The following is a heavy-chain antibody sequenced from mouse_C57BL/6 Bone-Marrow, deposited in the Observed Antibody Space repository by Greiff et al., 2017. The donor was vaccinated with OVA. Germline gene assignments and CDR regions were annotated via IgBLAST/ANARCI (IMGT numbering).Heavy chain of an antibody. Sequence: VQLQQSGPELVKPGASVKISCKASGYSFTDYNMNWVKQSNGKSLEWIGVINPNYGTTSYNQKFKGKATLTVDQSSSTAYMQLNSLTSEDSAVYYCARPHYYGSSYGFFAYWGQGTLVTVSA. J-gene: IGHJ3*01. CDR1: GYSFTDYN. D-gene: IGHD1-1*01. CDR2: INPNYGTT. V-gene: IGHV1-39*01. CDR3: ARPHYYGSSYGFFAY.